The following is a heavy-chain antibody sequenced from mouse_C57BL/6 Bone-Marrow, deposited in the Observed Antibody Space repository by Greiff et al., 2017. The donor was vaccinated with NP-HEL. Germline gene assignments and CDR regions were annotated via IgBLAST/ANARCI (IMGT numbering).Heavy chain of an antibody. CDR1: GYTFTSYW. CDR2: IDPSDSYT. J-gene: IGHJ3*01. CDR3: AREENWGGFAY. Sequence: VQLQQPGAELVMPGASVKLSCKASGYTFTSYWMHWVKQRPGQGLEWIGEIDPSDSYTNYNQKFKGKSTLTVDKSSSTDYMQLSSLTSEDSAVYYCAREENWGGFAYWGQGTLVTVSA. V-gene: IGHV1-69*01. D-gene: IGHD4-1*01.